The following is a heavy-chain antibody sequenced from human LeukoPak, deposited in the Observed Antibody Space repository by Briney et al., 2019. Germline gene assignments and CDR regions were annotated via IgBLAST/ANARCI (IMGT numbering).Heavy chain of an antibody. CDR1: GYTFTSYA. Sequence: ASVKVSCKASGYTFTSYAMHWVRQAPGQRLEGMGWIHTGNGNTKYSQEFQDRVTITRDTSASTAYMELSSLRSEDMAVYYCARGGSYDTLTDYYGYYYMDVWGKGTTVTVSS. V-gene: IGHV1-3*03. CDR2: IHTGNGNT. D-gene: IGHD3-9*01. J-gene: IGHJ6*03. CDR3: ARGGSYDTLTDYYGYYYMDV.